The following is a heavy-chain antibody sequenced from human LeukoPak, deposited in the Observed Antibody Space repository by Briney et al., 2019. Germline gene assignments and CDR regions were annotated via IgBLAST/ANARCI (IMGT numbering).Heavy chain of an antibody. CDR2: MDPKNGNT. Sequence: ASVKVSCKASGYDFISYDINWVRQVNGQGLEWMGRMDPKNGNTDYAQKFQGRVTITRDSSIDTAYMELSSLRSEDTAVYYCARGPYYDILTGYYTVLFDYWGQGTLVTVSS. V-gene: IGHV1-8*03. J-gene: IGHJ4*02. D-gene: IGHD3-9*01. CDR3: ARGPYYDILTGYYTVLFDY. CDR1: GYDFISYD.